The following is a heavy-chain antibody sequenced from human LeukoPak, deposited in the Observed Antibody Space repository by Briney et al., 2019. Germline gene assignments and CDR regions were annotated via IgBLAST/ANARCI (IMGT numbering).Heavy chain of an antibody. CDR1: GGTFSSYA. J-gene: IGHJ3*02. Sequence: SVTVSCKASGGTFSSYAISWVRQAPAQGLEWMGGIIPIFGTANYAQKFQGRVTITTDESTSTAYMELSSLRSEDTAVYYCARGVRTSSWYHFDAFDIWGQGTMVTVSS. CDR3: ARGVRTSSWYHFDAFDI. CDR2: IIPIFGTA. V-gene: IGHV1-69*05. D-gene: IGHD6-13*01.